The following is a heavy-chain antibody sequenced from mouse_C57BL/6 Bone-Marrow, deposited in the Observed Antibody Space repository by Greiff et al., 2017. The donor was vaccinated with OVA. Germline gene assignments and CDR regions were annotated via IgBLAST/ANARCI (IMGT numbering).Heavy chain of an antibody. V-gene: IGHV5-6*02. CDR1: GFTFSSYG. J-gene: IGHJ2*01. D-gene: IGHD1-1*01. CDR3: SRHYYGSSDY. Sequence: EVKLEESGGDLVKPGGSLKLSCAASGFTFSSYGMSWVRQTPDKRLEWVATISSGGSYTYYPDSVKGRFTISRDKAKNTLYLQMCSLKSEYTAMYYCSRHYYGSSDYWGQGTTLTVSS. CDR2: ISSGGSYT.